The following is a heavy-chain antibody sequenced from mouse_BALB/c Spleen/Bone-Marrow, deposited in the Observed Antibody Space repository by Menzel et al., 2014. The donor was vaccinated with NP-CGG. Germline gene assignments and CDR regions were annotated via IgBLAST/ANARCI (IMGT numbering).Heavy chain of an antibody. V-gene: IGHV5-12-1*01. Sequence: EVQRVESGGGLVKPGGSLKLSCAASGFAFSSHDMSWVRQTPEKRLEWVAYISSGGGSTYYPDTVKGRFTISRDNAKNTLYLQMSSLKSEDTAMYYCAREVLRDYFDYWGQGTTLTVSS. D-gene: IGHD1-1*01. CDR2: ISSGGGST. CDR1: GFAFSSHD. CDR3: AREVLRDYFDY. J-gene: IGHJ2*01.